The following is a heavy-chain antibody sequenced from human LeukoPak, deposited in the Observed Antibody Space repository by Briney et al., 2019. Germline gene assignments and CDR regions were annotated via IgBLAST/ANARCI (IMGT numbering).Heavy chain of an antibody. CDR1: GFTFSDYW. CDR3: ARDRGRYYDSRGFYWGYYFDS. CDR2: ISSSSSYI. V-gene: IGHV3-21*04. D-gene: IGHD3-22*01. Sequence: GGSLRLSCAASGFTFSDYWMNWVRQAPGKGLEWVSSISSSSSYIYYADSVKGRFTISRDNSKDTLYLQMSSVRVDDTAVYYCARDRGRYYDSRGFYWGYYFDSWGQGILVTVST. J-gene: IGHJ4*02.